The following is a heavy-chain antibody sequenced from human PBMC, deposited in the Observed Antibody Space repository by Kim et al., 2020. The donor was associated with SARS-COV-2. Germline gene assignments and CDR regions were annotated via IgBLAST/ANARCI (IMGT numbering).Heavy chain of an antibody. CDR2: IWYDGTNK. V-gene: IGHV3-33*06. J-gene: IGHJ6*02. Sequence: GGSLRLSCAASGFTFSSYGMHWVRQAPGKGLEWVAVIWYDGTNKYYADSVKGRFTISRDNSENTLYLQMNSLRAEDTAMYYCAKNKGVGTTTNYYYGMDVWGQGTTLTVSS. CDR3: AKNKGVGTTTNYYYGMDV. CDR1: GFTFSSYG. D-gene: IGHD1-26*01.